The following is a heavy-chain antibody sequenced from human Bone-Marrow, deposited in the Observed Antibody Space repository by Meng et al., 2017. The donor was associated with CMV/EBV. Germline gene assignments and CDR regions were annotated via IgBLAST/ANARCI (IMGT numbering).Heavy chain of an antibody. CDR3: ARSTAMVLPFSP. D-gene: IGHD5-18*01. V-gene: IGHV1-2*02. CDR2: INPNSGGT. CDR1: GYTFTGYY. J-gene: IGHJ5*02. Sequence: ASVKVSCKASGYTFTGYYMHWVRQAPGQGLEWMGWINPNSGGTNYAQKFQGRVTITTNESTSTAYMEPSSLRSEDTAVYYCARSTAMVLPFSPWGQGTLVTVSS.